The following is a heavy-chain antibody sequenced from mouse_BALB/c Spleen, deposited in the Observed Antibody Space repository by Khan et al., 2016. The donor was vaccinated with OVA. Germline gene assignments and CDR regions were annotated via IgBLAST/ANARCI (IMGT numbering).Heavy chain of an antibody. V-gene: IGHV3-2*02. D-gene: IGHD1-1*01. CDR3: ARVYGGDFDY. CDR2: ISYSGNT. CDR1: GYSITSDYA. Sequence: EVKLLESGPGLVKPSQSLSLTCTVTGYSITSDYAWNWIRQFPGNKLEWMGFISYSGNTNYNPSLKSRISITRDTSKNQFFLQLNSVTTEDTATYYCARVYGGDFDYWVQGTTHTVSS. J-gene: IGHJ2*01.